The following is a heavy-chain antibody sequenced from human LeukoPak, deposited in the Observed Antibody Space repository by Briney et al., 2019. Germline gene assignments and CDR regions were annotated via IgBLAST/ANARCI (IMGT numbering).Heavy chain of an antibody. J-gene: IGHJ4*02. CDR1: GYTFTSYG. CDR3: ARLALRGGYTPYYFDY. V-gene: IGHV1-18*01. D-gene: IGHD3-22*01. CDR2: ISAYNGNT. Sequence: ASVKVSCKASGYTFTSYGISWVRQAPGQGLEWMGWISAYNGNTNYAQKLQGRATMTTDTSTSTAYMELRSLRSEDTAVYYCARLALRGGYTPYYFDYWGQGTLVTVSS.